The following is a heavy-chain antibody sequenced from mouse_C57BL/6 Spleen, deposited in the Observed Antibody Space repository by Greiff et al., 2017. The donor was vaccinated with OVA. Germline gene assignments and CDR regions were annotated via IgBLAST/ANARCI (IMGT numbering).Heavy chain of an antibody. J-gene: IGHJ4*01. CDR3: APLYYGNHYYAMDY. CDR2: IWSGGST. CDR1: GFSLTSYG. Sequence: QVQLQQSGPGLVQPSQSLSITCTVSGFSLTSYGVHWVRQSPGKGLEWLGVIWSGGSTDSNAAFISRLSISKDNSKSQVFFKMNSLQADDTAIYYCAPLYYGNHYYAMDYWGQGTSVTVSS. V-gene: IGHV2-2*01. D-gene: IGHD2-1*01.